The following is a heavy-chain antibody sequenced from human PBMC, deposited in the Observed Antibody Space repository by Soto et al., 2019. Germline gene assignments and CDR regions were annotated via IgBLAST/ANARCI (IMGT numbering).Heavy chain of an antibody. V-gene: IGHV1-18*01. D-gene: IGHD1-26*01. Sequence: QVQLVQSGAEVKKPGASVKVSCKASGYTFTSYGISWVRQAPGQGLERMGWISAYNGNTNYAQKLQGRVTMTTDSSTSKAYMELRSLRSDDTAVYYCARVPIVGATPSAFDIWGQVTMVTVSS. CDR1: GYTFTSYG. CDR3: ARVPIVGATPSAFDI. CDR2: ISAYNGNT. J-gene: IGHJ3*02.